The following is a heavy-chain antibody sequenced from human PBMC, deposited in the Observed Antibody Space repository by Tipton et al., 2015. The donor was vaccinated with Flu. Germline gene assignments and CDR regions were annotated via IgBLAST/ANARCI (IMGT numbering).Heavy chain of an antibody. CDR1: GGSISNYY. CDR2: IYSSGST. J-gene: IGHJ5*02. D-gene: IGHD3-10*01. Sequence: TLSLTCTVSGGSISNYYWGWIRQPPGKGLEWIGYIYSSGSTNYSPSLKSRVTISVDTSKNQFSLKVSSVTAADTAVYYCARHSSSARGWFDPWGQGTLVTVSS. CDR3: ARHSSSARGWFDP. V-gene: IGHV4-59*08.